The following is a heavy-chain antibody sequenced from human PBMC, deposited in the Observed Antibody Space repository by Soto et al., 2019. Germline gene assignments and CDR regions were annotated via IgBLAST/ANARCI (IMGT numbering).Heavy chain of an antibody. V-gene: IGHV4-30-4*01. CDR1: GGSISSGDYY. CDR2: IYYSGST. Sequence: KTSETLSLTCTVSGGSISSGDYYWSWIRQPPGKGLEWIGYIYYSGSTYYNPSLKSRVTISVDTSKNQFSLKLSSVTAADTAVYYCARVLRYSSSSNYYYGMDVWGQGTTVTVSS. D-gene: IGHD6-6*01. J-gene: IGHJ6*02. CDR3: ARVLRYSSSSNYYYGMDV.